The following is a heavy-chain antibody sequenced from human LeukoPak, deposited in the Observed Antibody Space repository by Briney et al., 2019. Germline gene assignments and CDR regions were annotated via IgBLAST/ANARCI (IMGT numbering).Heavy chain of an antibody. J-gene: IGHJ6*03. Sequence: GRSLRLSCAASGFTFSSYAMHWVRQAPGKGLEWVAVISYDGSNKYYADSVKGRFTISRDNSKNTLYLQMNSLRAEDTAVYYRARDAAGYYYYMDVWGKGTTVTVSS. V-gene: IGHV3-30*04. CDR3: ARDAAGYYYYMDV. CDR2: ISYDGSNK. CDR1: GFTFSSYA. D-gene: IGHD6-13*01.